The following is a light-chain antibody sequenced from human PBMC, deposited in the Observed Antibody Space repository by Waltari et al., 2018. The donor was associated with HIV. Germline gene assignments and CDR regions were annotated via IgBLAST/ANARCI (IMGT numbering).Light chain of an antibody. CDR2: KDI. CDR3: QSVDSGGTVV. V-gene: IGLV3-25*03. CDR1: TLAKQY. J-gene: IGLJ1*01. Sequence: SYELTQPPSVSLSPGQTARITCYGDTLAKQYAYWYQQKPGQAPQLLKYKDIGTPAVLPGRFAGSSSGTAVTLTISRVQAADEADYCCQSVDSGGTVVFGTGTKVTVL.